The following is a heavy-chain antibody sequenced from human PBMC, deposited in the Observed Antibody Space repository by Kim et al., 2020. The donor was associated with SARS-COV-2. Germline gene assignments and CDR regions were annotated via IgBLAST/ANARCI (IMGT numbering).Heavy chain of an antibody. Sequence: ASVKVSCKASGYTFATYAMHWVRQAPGQRLEWMGWINGGNDNTKYSQNFQGRVTITRDTSASTAYMELSSLTSEDTAVYYCARGGGSYWGGFWGQGTLVTVSS. D-gene: IGHD7-27*01. CDR3: ARGGGSYWGGF. CDR1: GYTFATYA. CDR2: INGGNDNT. V-gene: IGHV1-3*01. J-gene: IGHJ4*02.